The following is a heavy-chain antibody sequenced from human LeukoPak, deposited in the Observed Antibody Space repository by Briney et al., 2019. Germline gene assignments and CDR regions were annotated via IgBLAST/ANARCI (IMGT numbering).Heavy chain of an antibody. CDR2: MYYSGST. CDR1: GGFISGFY. CDR3: ARRPPTMVRGVIWFDP. Sequence: SETLSLSCSVSGGFISGFYWSWIRQPPGKGLEWIGYMYYSGSTTYNPSLESRVTISVDTSKNQFSLKLSSVTAADTAVYYCARRPPTMVRGVIWFDPWGQGTLVTVSS. J-gene: IGHJ5*02. V-gene: IGHV4-59*12. D-gene: IGHD3-10*01.